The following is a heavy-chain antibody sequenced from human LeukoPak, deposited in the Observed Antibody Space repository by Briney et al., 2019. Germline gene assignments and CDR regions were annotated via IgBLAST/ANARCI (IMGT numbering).Heavy chain of an antibody. CDR2: IYPSGTT. J-gene: IGHJ4*02. Sequence: SSETLSLTCTVSGGSINSYYWTWIRQPPGKGLEWIGYIYPSGTTNCNPSLKSRVTISIDTSKNQFSLKLSTVTAADTAVYYSAGVISATGYFDYWGQGTLVTVSS. V-gene: IGHV4-59*01. CDR1: GGSINSYY. CDR3: AGVISATGYFDY. D-gene: IGHD2-15*01.